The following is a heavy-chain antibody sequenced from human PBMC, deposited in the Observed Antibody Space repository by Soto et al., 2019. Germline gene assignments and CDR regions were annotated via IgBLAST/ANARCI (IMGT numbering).Heavy chain of an antibody. CDR2: INPNSGGT. J-gene: IGHJ6*02. Sequence: ASVKVSCKASGYTFTGYYMHWVRQAPGQGLEWMGWINPNSGGTNYAQKFQGRVTMTRDTSISTAYMELSRLRSDDTAVYYCARDNVIDYGGYVDRDYYYGMDVWGQGXTVTVSS. V-gene: IGHV1-2*02. CDR3: ARDNVIDYGGYVDRDYYYGMDV. CDR1: GYTFTGYY. D-gene: IGHD4-17*01.